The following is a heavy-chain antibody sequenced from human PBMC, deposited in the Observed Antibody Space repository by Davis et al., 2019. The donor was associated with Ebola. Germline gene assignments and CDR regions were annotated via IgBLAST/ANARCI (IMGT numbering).Heavy chain of an antibody. J-gene: IGHJ6*03. V-gene: IGHV1-18*01. D-gene: IGHD1-20*01. CDR1: GYTFSSYG. CDR2: ISAYNGNT. Sequence: ASVKVSCKSSGYTFSSYGFSWVRQAPGQGLEWMGWISAYNGNTNYAQKFQGRVTMTTDTSTRTAYMELRSLRSDDTALYYCARVWPIIGLTGRYYYMDVWGKGTTVTVSS. CDR3: ARVWPIIGLTGRYYYMDV.